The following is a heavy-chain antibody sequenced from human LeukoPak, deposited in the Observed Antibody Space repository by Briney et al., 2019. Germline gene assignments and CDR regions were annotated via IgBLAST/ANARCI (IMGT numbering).Heavy chain of an antibody. V-gene: IGHV4-34*01. J-gene: IGHJ4*02. CDR2: INHSGST. D-gene: IGHD4-11*01. CDR1: GGSFSGYY. CDR3: ARGSAYYSFERSKRVPWGFDY. Sequence: PSETLSLTCAVYGGSFSGYYWSWIRQPPGKGLEWIGEINHSGSTNYNPSLKSRVTMSVDMSKNSFSLELSAGTAADTAVYYCARGSAYYSFERSKRVPWGFDYWGQGSLVIVSS.